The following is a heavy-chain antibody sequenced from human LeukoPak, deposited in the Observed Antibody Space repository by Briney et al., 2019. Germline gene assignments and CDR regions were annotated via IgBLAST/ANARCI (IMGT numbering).Heavy chain of an antibody. V-gene: IGHV3-33*01. J-gene: IGHJ3*02. D-gene: IGHD4-23*01. CDR1: GFTFSNYA. CDR2: IWYDGSYK. CDR3: ARGNSYAFDI. Sequence: PGGSLRLSCAASGFTFSNYAMHWVRQAPGKGLEWMAIIWYDGSYKNYADSVKGRFTISRDNSKNTLYLQVNSLTAEDTAVYYCARGNSYAFDIWGHGTMVTASS.